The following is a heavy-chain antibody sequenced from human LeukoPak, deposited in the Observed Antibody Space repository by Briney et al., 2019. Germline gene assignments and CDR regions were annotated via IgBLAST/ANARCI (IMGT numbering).Heavy chain of an antibody. CDR2: IYGTGTT. CDR3: ARLSTVTTSFDY. Sequence: SETLSLTCTVSGASITNYYWSWIRQPAGKGLQWLGRIYGTGTTTYNPSLKSRVTMSVDTSKNQFSLKLSSVTAADTAVYYCARLSTVTTSFDYWGQGTLVTVSS. D-gene: IGHD4-17*01. CDR1: GASITNYY. V-gene: IGHV4-4*07. J-gene: IGHJ4*02.